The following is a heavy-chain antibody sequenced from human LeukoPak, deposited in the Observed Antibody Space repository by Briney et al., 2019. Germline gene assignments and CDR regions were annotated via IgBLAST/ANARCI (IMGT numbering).Heavy chain of an antibody. CDR1: GFTFSAHS. CDR2: ITGSSSHT. CDR3: ATERVGDLSSFEY. D-gene: IGHD3-16*02. V-gene: IGHV3-21*01. J-gene: IGHJ4*02. Sequence: GGSLRLSCAASGFTFSAHSMNWVRQAPGKGLEWVSLITGSSSHTYYADSVKGRFTIFRDNAKNSLYLQMTRLRAEDTAVYYCATERVGDLSSFEYWGQGSLVTVSS.